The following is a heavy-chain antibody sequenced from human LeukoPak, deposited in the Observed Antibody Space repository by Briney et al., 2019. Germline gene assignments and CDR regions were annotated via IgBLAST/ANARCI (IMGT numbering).Heavy chain of an antibody. CDR3: ARERGDTAMVYFDY. D-gene: IGHD5-18*01. CDR1: GYTLTELS. CDR2: FDPEDGET. Sequence: ASVKVSCKVSGYTLTELSMHWVRQAPGKGLEWMGGFDPEDGETIYAQKFQGRVTMTTDTSTNTAYMELRSLRSDDTAVYYCARERGDTAMVYFDYWGQGTLVTVSS. J-gene: IGHJ4*02. V-gene: IGHV1-24*01.